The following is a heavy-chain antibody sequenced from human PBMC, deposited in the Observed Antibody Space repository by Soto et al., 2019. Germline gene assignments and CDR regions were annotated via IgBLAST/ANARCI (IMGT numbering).Heavy chain of an antibody. V-gene: IGHV4-59*01. D-gene: IGHD6-13*01. J-gene: IGHJ5*02. CDR2: IYYSGST. CDR3: ARDGSSSWARWFDP. Sequence: SETLSLTCTVSGGSISSYYWSWIRQPPGKGLEWIGYIYYSGSTNYNPSLKSRVAISVDTSKNQFSLKLSSVTAADTAVYYCARDGSSSWARWFDPWGQGTLVTVSS. CDR1: GGSISSYY.